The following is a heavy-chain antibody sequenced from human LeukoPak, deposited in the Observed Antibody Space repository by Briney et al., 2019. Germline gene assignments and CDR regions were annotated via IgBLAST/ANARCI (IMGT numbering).Heavy chain of an antibody. J-gene: IGHJ5*02. Sequence: KPSETLSLTCTVSGGSISSYDWSWIRQPAGKGLEWIGRIYTSGSTNYNPSLKSRVTMSVDTSKNQFSLKLSSVTAADTAVYYCARGQRQWLVLNWFDPWGQGTLVTVSS. CDR3: ARGQRQWLVLNWFDP. CDR2: IYTSGST. D-gene: IGHD6-19*01. CDR1: GGSISSYD. V-gene: IGHV4-4*07.